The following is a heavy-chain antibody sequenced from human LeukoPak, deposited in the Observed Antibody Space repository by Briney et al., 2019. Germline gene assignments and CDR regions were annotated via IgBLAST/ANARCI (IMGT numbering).Heavy chain of an antibody. V-gene: IGHV3-33*08. CDR2: IWFDRDNK. J-gene: IGHJ5*02. D-gene: IGHD2-2*02. CDR1: GFTFSSHF. Sequence: GGSLRLSCAASGFTFSSHFMHWVRQAPGKGLEWVALIWFDRDNKYYADSVKGRFTISRDNSKNTLFLQMDSLRAEDTAMYYCARDRRRYCSSTSCYTELDPWGQGTLVTVSS. CDR3: ARDRRRYCSSTSCYTELDP.